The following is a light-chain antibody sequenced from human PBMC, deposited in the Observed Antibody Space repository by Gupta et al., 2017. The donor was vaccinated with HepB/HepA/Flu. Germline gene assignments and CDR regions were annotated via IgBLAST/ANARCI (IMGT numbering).Light chain of an antibody. V-gene: IGKV3-20*01. CDR1: QSVWDSQ. CDR2: AIS. J-gene: IGKJ1*01. Sequence: EVVLTQSPGTLSLSPGERATLSCRTSQSVWDSQLAWYQQKPGQPPRLLIYAISTRATGIPDRVSGSGSGTDFTLNISRLEPEDFAVYYCQQYDSSTWTFGPGTKVEIK. CDR3: QQYDSSTWT.